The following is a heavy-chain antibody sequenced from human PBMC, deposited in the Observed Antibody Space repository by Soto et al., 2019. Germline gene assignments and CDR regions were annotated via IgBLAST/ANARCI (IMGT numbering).Heavy chain of an antibody. J-gene: IGHJ4*01. V-gene: IGHV4-34*01. CDR3: VHSPNVAVDH. CDR1: GESFGGFY. D-gene: IGHD2-15*01. Sequence: LSLTCVVYGESFGGFYWSWVRQSPGKGLEWIGEISQTETTAYSPSLKSRVSISADTSKKQFSLTLTSVTAADTAVYYCVHSPNVAVDHWGHGTLVTVSS. CDR2: ISQTETT.